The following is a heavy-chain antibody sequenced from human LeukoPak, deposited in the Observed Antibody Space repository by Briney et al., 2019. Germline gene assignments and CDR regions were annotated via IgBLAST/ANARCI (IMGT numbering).Heavy chain of an antibody. V-gene: IGHV3-66*01. Sequence: GGSLRLSCAASGFTFSSYAMSWVRQAPGKGLEWVSVIYSGGSTYYADSVKGRFTISRDNSKNTLYLQMNSLRAEDTAVYYCARYRTGAFDIWGQGTMVTVSS. CDR2: IYSGGST. CDR1: GFTFSSYA. D-gene: IGHD3-16*02. J-gene: IGHJ3*02. CDR3: ARYRTGAFDI.